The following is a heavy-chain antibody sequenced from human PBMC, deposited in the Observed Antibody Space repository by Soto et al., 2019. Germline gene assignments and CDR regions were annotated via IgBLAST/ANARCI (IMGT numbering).Heavy chain of an antibody. V-gene: IGHV4-34*01. CDR2: INHSGST. J-gene: IGHJ6*02. CDR3: ARGQYYDFWSGYYNNKNYYYYYGMDV. CDR1: GGSFSGYY. D-gene: IGHD3-3*01. Sequence: QVQLQQWGAGLLKPSETLSLTCAVYGGSFSGYYWSWIRQPPGKGLAWLGAINHSGSTNYNPSLKSRVTISVDTSKNQFSLKMSSVTAADTAVYYCARGQYYDFWSGYYNNKNYYYYYGMDVWGQGTTVTVSS.